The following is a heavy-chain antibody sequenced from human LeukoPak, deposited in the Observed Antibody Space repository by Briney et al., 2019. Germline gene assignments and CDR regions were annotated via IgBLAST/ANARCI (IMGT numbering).Heavy chain of an antibody. Sequence: GASVKVSCKASGHTFTGYYMHWVRQAPGQGLEWMGWINPNSGGTSYAQKFQGGVTMTRDTSVSTAYMELSRLRSDDTAVYYCARMSDILTGHYPQWFDPWGQGTLVTVSS. V-gene: IGHV1-2*02. CDR2: INPNSGGT. J-gene: IGHJ5*02. CDR3: ARMSDILTGHYPQWFDP. D-gene: IGHD3-9*01. CDR1: GHTFTGYY.